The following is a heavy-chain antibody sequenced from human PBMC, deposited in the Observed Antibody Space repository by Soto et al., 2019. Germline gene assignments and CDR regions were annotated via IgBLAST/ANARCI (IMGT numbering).Heavy chain of an antibody. V-gene: IGHV4-31*03. D-gene: IGHD6-13*01. CDR2: IYYSGST. CDR1: GGSISIGGYY. J-gene: IGHJ5*02. CDR3: ARISGIAAAGTWLHP. Sequence: TLSVTCTVSGGSISIGGYYWSWLRQHPGKGLEWIGYIYYSGSTYYNPSLKSRVTISVDTSKNQFSLKLSSVTAADTAVYYCARISGIAAAGTWLHPWGQGTLVTVSS.